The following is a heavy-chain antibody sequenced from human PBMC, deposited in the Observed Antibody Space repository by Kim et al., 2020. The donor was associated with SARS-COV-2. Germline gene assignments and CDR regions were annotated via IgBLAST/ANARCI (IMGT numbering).Heavy chain of an antibody. D-gene: IGHD6-6*01. V-gene: IGHV4-39*01. CDR3: ARPLYSSSPTSYHY. J-gene: IGHJ4*02. Sequence: NPSLKSRVTISVDTSKNQFSLKLSSVTAADTAVYYCARPLYSSSPTSYHYWGQGTLVTVSS.